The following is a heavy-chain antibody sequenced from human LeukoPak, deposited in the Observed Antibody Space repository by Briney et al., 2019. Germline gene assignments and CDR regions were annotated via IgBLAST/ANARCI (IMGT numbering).Heavy chain of an antibody. CDR1: GGTFSSYA. V-gene: IGHV1-69*01. CDR2: IIPIFGTA. CDR3: ASSDAEKMATGGAYYYYYMDV. J-gene: IGHJ6*03. Sequence: SVKLSCKASGGTFSSYAISWVRQAPGQGLEWMGGIIPIFGTANYAQKFQGRVTITADESTSTAYMELSSLRSEDTAVYYCASSDAEKMATGGAYYYYYMDVWGKGTTVTISS. D-gene: IGHD5-24*01.